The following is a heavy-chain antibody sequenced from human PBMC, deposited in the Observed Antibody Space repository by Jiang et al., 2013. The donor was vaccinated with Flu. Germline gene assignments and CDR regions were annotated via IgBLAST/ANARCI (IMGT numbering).Heavy chain of an antibody. Sequence: QMPGKGLEWMGRIDPSDSYTNYSPSFQGHVTISADKSISTAYLQWSSLKASDTAMYYCVALHYYDSSGYLDAFDIWGQGTMVTVSS. CDR3: VALHYYDSSGYLDAFDI. J-gene: IGHJ3*02. D-gene: IGHD3-22*01. CDR2: IDPSDSYT. V-gene: IGHV5-10-1*01.